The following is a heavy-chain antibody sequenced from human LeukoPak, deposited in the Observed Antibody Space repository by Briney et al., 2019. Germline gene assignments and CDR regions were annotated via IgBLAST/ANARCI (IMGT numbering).Heavy chain of an antibody. Sequence: PSETLSLTCTVSGGSIRSSSYYWGWIRQPPGKGLEWIGSISYSGSTYYNPSLKSRVTISLDTSKNQFSLKLTSVTAADTAVHYCARVTGSFYYYYYMDVWGKGTTVTVSS. CDR2: ISYSGST. CDR1: GGSIRSSSYY. D-gene: IGHD3-10*01. J-gene: IGHJ6*03. CDR3: ARVTGSFYYYYYMDV. V-gene: IGHV4-39*07.